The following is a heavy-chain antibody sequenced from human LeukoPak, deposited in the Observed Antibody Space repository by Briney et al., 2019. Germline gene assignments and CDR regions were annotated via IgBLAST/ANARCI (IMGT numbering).Heavy chain of an antibody. V-gene: IGHV4-4*07. D-gene: IGHD7-27*01. J-gene: IGHJ4*02. CDR1: GGSVSSYY. CDR2: IYSSGST. Sequence: SETLSLTCTVSGGSVSSYYWSWIRQPAGKGLEWIGRIYSSGSTNYNPSLKSRVTISVDTSKNQFSLELSSVTAADMAVYYCARHLRTFWGIDYWGQGTLVTVSS. CDR3: ARHLRTFWGIDY.